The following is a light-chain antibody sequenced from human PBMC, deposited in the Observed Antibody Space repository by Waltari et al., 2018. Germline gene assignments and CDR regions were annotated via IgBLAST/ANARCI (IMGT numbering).Light chain of an antibody. Sequence: QAGLTQPPSLSTDLGQTVTLTCTAGSDNVGNHGPPWLQPRPGHPPNLLSPRIVKRPSGISERFSASRSGNIASLTITALQPDDEADYVCSAWDNSLNIWMFGGGTKLTVL. CDR1: SDNVGNHG. CDR2: RIV. J-gene: IGLJ3*02. V-gene: IGLV10-54*04. CDR3: SAWDNSLNIWM.